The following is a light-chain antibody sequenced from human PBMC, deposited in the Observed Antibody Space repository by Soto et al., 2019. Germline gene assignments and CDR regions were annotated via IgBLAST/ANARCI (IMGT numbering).Light chain of an antibody. CDR3: QQYSTHST. CDR1: QSINTW. V-gene: IGKV1-5*01. CDR2: DVS. Sequence: DIPMTQSPSTLSASVGDRVTITCRASQSINTWLAWYQQKPGKAPKLLIYDVSNLQSGVPSRFSGSRSGTEFTLTIGSLQPDDSAIYHCQQYSTHSTFGQGTKLEIK. J-gene: IGKJ2*01.